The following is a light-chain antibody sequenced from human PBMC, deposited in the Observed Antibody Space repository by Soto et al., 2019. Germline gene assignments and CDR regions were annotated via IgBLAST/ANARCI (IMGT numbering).Light chain of an antibody. J-gene: IGKJ4*01. Sequence: EIVMTQSPATLSVSPGERATLSCRASQSVSSNLACYQQKPGQTPKLLIYVASTRATDILARFSGSGSGTEMTLTISSLQSEDFADYYCQQYNGWTLTFCRGTKVQFK. V-gene: IGKV3-15*01. CDR2: VAS. CDR1: QSVSSN. CDR3: QQYNGWTLT.